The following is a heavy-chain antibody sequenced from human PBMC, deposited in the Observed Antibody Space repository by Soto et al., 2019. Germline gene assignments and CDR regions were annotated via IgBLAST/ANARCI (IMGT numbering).Heavy chain of an antibody. V-gene: IGHV1-18*01. J-gene: IGHJ3*02. CDR3: ARDRDIVVVVADQPPTDDAFDI. CDR1: GYTFTSYG. Sequence: GASVKVSCKASGYTFTSYGISWVRQAPGQGLEWMGWISAYNGNTNYAQKLQGRVTMTTDTSTSTAYMELRSLRSDDTAVYYCARDRDIVVVVADQPPTDDAFDIWGQGTMVTVSS. CDR2: ISAYNGNT. D-gene: IGHD2-15*01.